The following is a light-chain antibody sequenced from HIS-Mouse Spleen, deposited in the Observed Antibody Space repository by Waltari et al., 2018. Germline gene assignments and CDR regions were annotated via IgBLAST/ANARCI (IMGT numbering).Light chain of an antibody. J-gene: IGLJ2*01. CDR1: NIGSKT. V-gene: IGLV3-9*01. Sequence: SYELTQPLSVSVALGPTARITCGGNNIGSKTVHWYQPKPGQAPVLVIYRDSNRPSGIPERFSGSNSGNTATLTISRAQAGDEADYYCQVWDSSTAVFGGGTKLTVL. CDR2: RDS. CDR3: QVWDSSTAV.